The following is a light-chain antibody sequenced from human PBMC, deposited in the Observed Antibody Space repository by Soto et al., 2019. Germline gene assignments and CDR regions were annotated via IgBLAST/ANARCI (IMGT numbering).Light chain of an antibody. Sequence: EIVLTQSPGTLSLSPGERATLSCRASQSVSSSYLAWYQQKPGQAPRLLIYGASSRATDIPDRFSGSGSGTDFTLTISRLEPEYFAVYYCQQYGSSPPWTFGQGTKVEIK. CDR1: QSVSSSY. V-gene: IGKV3-20*01. CDR3: QQYGSSPPWT. CDR2: GAS. J-gene: IGKJ1*01.